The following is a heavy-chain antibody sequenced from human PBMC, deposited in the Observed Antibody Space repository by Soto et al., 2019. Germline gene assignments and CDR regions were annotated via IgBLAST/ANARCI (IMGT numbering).Heavy chain of an antibody. J-gene: IGHJ3*02. CDR2: ISYDGSNK. CDR1: GFTFSSYG. V-gene: IGHV3-30*18. CDR3: AKDTAFDI. Sequence: QVQLVESGGGVVQPGRSLRLSCAASGFTFSSYGMHWVRQAPGKGLEWVAVISYDGSNKYYADSVKGRFTISRDNSKNTLYLQMNSLRAEDTAVYYCAKDTAFDIWGQETMVTVSS.